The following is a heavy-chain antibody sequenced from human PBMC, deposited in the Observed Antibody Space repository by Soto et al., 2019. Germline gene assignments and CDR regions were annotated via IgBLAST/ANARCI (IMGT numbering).Heavy chain of an antibody. Sequence: QVQLQESGPGLVKPSETLSLTCTVSGCSTRSSSYYWGWIRQPPGKGLEYIGSVYYSGSTYYNPSLTSRVTIIIDTSKNQFSLRLNSVTAADTALYYCARHTSGWYGDFDSCGQGTMVTVSS. CDR3: ARHTSGWYGDFDS. CDR2: VYYSGST. J-gene: IGHJ4*02. CDR1: GCSTRSSSYY. D-gene: IGHD6-19*01. V-gene: IGHV4-39*01.